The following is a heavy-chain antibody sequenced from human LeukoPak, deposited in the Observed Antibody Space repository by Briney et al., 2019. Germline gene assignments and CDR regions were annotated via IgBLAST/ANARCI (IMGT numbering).Heavy chain of an antibody. D-gene: IGHD3-22*01. CDR1: GGSISNYY. CDR3: ARSSGYMSY. CDR2: IYHSGST. V-gene: IGHV4-38-2*02. J-gene: IGHJ4*02. Sequence: PSESLSLTCTVSGGSISNYYWGWIRQPPGKGLEWIGSIYHSGSTYYNPSLKSRVTISVDTSKNQFSLKLTSVTAADTAVYYCARSSGYMSYWGQGTLVTVSS.